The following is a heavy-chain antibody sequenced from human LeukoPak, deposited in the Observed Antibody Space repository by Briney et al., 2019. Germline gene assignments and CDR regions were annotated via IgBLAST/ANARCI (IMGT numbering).Heavy chain of an antibody. CDR3: ASLSLGHY. J-gene: IGHJ4*02. V-gene: IGHV3-53*01. CDR1: GFTVSNNY. Sequence: PGGSLRLSCAASGFTVSNNYMSWVRQAPGKGLEWVSVIYSGGSTYYADSVKGRFTISRDTSKNTLSLQMNSLRAEDTAVYYCASLSLGHYWGQGNLVTVSS. CDR2: IYSGGST.